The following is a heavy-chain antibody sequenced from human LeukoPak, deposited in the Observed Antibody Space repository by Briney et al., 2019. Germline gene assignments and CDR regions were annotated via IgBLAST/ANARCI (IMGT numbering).Heavy chain of an antibody. CDR3: ARDRNAITFDS. J-gene: IGHJ4*02. Sequence: GSLRLSCAASGFTFNTYEMSWVRQTPGKGLEWVSYIGSSGTTRYYADSVKGRFTISRDNAKNSLYLQMNSLRAEDTAVYYCARDRNAITFDSWGQGTLVTVSS. CDR1: GFTFNTYE. CDR2: IGSSGTTR. V-gene: IGHV3-48*03.